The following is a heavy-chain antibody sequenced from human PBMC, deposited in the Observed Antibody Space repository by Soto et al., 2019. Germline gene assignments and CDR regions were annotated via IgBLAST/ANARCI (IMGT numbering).Heavy chain of an antibody. D-gene: IGHD4-17*01. CDR1: GGSISSYY. CDR3: ARIARTNYGDYYYGMDV. V-gene: IGHV4-59*01. J-gene: IGHJ6*02. CDR2: IYYSGST. Sequence: SETLSLTCTVSGGSISSYYWSWIRQPPGKGLEWIGYIYYSGSTNYNPSLKSRVTISVDTSKNQFSLKLSSVTAADTAVYYCARIARTNYGDYYYGMDVWGQGTTVT.